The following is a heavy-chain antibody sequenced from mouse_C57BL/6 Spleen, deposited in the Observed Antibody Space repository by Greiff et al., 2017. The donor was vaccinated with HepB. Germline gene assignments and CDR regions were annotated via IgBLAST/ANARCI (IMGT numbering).Heavy chain of an antibody. Sequence: QVQLKQPGAELVKPGASVKVSCKASGYTFTSYWMHWVKQRPGQGLEWIGRIHPSDSDTNYNQKFKGKATLTVDKSSSTAYMQLSSLTSEDSAVYYCAIEGLSYYAMDYWGQGTSVTVSS. D-gene: IGHD1-1*02. CDR1: GYTFTSYW. J-gene: IGHJ4*01. CDR2: IHPSDSDT. CDR3: AIEGLSYYAMDY. V-gene: IGHV1-74*01.